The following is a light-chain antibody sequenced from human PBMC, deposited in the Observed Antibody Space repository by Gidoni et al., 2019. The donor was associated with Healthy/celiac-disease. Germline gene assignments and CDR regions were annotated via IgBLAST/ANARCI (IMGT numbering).Light chain of an antibody. Sequence: GSPGQSITISCTGTNSDVGGYNYVSWYQQHPGKAPKLMIYEVSNRPSGVSNRFSGSNSGNTASLTISGLRAEDEADYYCSSYTSSSAWVFGGGTKLTVL. CDR2: EVS. V-gene: IGLV2-14*03. CDR1: NSDVGGYNY. J-gene: IGLJ3*02. CDR3: SSYTSSSAWV.